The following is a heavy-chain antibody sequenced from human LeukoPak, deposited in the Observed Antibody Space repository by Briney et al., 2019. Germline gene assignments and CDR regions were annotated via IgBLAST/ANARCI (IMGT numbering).Heavy chain of an antibody. D-gene: IGHD3-22*01. CDR2: IKQDGSEK. CDR1: GFTFSSYW. CDR3: ARPDYDSSGCVDY. V-gene: IGHV3-7*01. J-gene: IGHJ4*02. Sequence: GGSLRLSCAASGFTFSSYWMSWVRQAPGKGLEWVANIKQDGSEKYYVDSVKGRFTISRDNAKNSLYLQMNSLRAEDTAVYYCARPDYDSSGCVDYWGQGTLVTVSS.